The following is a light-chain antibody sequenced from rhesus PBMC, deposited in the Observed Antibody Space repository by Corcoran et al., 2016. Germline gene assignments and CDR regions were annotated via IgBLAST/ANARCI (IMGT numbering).Light chain of an antibody. CDR1: QGISKY. CDR2: DAS. J-gene: IGKJ4*01. Sequence: DIQMTQSPSSLSASVGDTVTITCQASQGISKYLAWYPKKPGKAPKLLIYDASTFQSGVPSRFSGSGSGTEFTLTIRSLQPEDFATYYCRQHNSYPLTFGGGTKVELK. CDR3: RQHNSYPLT. V-gene: IGKV1-25*01.